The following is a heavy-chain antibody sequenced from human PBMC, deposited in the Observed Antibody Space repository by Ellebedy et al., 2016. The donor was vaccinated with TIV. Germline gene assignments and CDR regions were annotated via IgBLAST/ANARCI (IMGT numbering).Heavy chain of an antibody. J-gene: IGHJ3*02. CDR2: ISYDGSNK. D-gene: IGHD4-23*01. CDR1: GFTFSSYA. Sequence: GGSLRLSXAASGFTFSSYAMHWVRQTPGKGLEWVAVISYDGSNKYYADSVKGRFTISRDNSKNTLYLQMNSLRAEDTAVYHCARPDYDYGGNEGFDAFDIWGQGTVVTVSS. V-gene: IGHV3-30-3*01. CDR3: ARPDYDYGGNEGFDAFDI.